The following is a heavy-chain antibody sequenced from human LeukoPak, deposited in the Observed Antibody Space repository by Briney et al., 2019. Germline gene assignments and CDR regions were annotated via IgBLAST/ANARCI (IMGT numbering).Heavy chain of an antibody. D-gene: IGHD3-16*02. Sequence: GGSLRLSCAASGFTFSSYGMHWVRQAPGKGLEWVAVIWYDGSNKYYADSVKGRFTISRDNSKNTLYLQMNSLRAEDTDVYYCARGRYDYVWGSYRYTRAYFDYWGQGTLVTVSS. CDR2: IWYDGSNK. CDR3: ARGRYDYVWGSYRYTRAYFDY. CDR1: GFTFSSYG. V-gene: IGHV3-33*01. J-gene: IGHJ4*02.